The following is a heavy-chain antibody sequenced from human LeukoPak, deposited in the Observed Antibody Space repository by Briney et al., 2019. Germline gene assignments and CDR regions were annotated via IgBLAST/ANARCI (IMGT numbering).Heavy chain of an antibody. CDR3: ARVVVRGVISYYFDY. J-gene: IGHJ4*01. D-gene: IGHD3-10*01. Sequence: PGGSLRLSCAASGFTFSTYSMNWVRQAPGKGLEWVSSISSSSSYIYYADSVKGRFTISRDNAKNSLYLQMNSLRAEDTAVYYCARVVVRGVISYYFDYWGHGTLVTVSS. V-gene: IGHV3-21*01. CDR1: GFTFSTYS. CDR2: ISSSSSYI.